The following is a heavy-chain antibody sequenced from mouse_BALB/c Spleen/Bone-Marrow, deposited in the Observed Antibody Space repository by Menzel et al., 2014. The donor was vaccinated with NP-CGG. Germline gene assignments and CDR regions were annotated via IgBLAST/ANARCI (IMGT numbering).Heavy chain of an antibody. CDR1: GYTFTSYD. D-gene: IGHD3-2*01. Sequence: LVESGPELVKPGALVKISCKASGYTFTSYDINWVEQRPGQGLEWIGWIYPGDGSTKYNEKFKGKATLTADKSSSTAYMQLSSLTSENSAVYFCARSGDSSGYGFAYWGQGTLVTVSA. J-gene: IGHJ3*01. V-gene: IGHV1S33*01. CDR3: ARSGDSSGYGFAY. CDR2: IYPGDGST.